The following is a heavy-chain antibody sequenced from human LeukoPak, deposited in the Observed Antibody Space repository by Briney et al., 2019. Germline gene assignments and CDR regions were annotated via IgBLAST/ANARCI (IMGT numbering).Heavy chain of an antibody. CDR2: VYYSGST. D-gene: IGHD3-22*01. CDR1: GGSINNYY. J-gene: IGHJ5*02. V-gene: IGHV4-59*01. Sequence: PSETLSLTCSVSGGSINNYYWRWLRQPPGQGLEWIGSVYYSGSTNYTPSLNSRATISVDTSTNQFSLKLKSVTAADTAVYYCAKHLSNTFYDRIWFDPWGQGTLVTVSS. CDR3: AKHLSNTFYDRIWFDP.